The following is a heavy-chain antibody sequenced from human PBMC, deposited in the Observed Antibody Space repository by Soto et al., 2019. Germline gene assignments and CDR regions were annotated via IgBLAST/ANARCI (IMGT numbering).Heavy chain of an antibody. J-gene: IGHJ4*02. CDR3: ARVLRDYLDY. CDR1: GGSFSGYY. CDR2: INHSGST. Sequence: SETLSLTCAVYGGSFSGYYWSWIRQPPGKGLEWIGEINHSGSTNYNPSLKSRVTISVDTSKNQFSLKLSSVTAADTALYYCARVLRDYLDYWGQGTLVT. V-gene: IGHV4-34*01.